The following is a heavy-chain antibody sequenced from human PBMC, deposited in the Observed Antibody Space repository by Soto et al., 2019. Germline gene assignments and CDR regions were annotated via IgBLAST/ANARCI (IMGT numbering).Heavy chain of an antibody. CDR1: GGSISSYY. V-gene: IGHV4-59*01. CDR2: IYYSGST. CDR3: ARTAWGNFWSGYNWFDP. Sequence: SETLSLTCTVSGGSISSYYWSWIRQPPGKGLEWIGYIYYSGSTNYNPSLKSRVTISVDTSKNQFSLKLSSVTAADTAVYYCARTAWGNFWSGYNWFDPWGQGTLVTVSS. D-gene: IGHD3-3*01. J-gene: IGHJ5*02.